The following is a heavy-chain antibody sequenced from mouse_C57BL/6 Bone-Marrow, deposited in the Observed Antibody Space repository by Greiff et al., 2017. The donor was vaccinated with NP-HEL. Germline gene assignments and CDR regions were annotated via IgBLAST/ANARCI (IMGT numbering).Heavy chain of an antibody. CDR3: ARHGSSPAWYAY. D-gene: IGHD1-1*01. Sequence: QQSCKASGYTFTSYWMQWVKQRPGQGLEWIGEIDPSDSYTHYNQKFKGKDTLPVNTSSSTAYLQLSSLTSEDSAVYYCARHGSSPAWYAYWGQGTLVTVSA. V-gene: IGHV1-50*01. CDR1: GYTFTSYW. J-gene: IGHJ3*01. CDR2: IDPSDSYT.